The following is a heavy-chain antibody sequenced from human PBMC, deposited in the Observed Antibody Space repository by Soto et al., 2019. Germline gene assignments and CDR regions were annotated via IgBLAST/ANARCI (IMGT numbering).Heavy chain of an antibody. J-gene: IGHJ5*02. CDR2: VTVTGGST. V-gene: IGHV3-23*01. Sequence: GSLRLSCAASAISFNTYGVTWVRQAPGKGLEWVSTVTVTGGSTYYADSVKGRFTISRDRSNYTVSLLLNSLRVEDTAIYYCARQRSPEAWFDPWGQGTLVTVS. D-gene: IGHD3-10*01. CDR3: ARQRSPEAWFDP. CDR1: AISFNTYG.